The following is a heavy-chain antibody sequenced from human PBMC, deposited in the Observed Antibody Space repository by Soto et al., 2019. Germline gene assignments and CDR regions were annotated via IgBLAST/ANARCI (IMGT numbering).Heavy chain of an antibody. CDR2: IYYSGST. J-gene: IGHJ3*02. CDR3: ARVWGGAFAI. V-gene: IGHV4-59*01. CDR1: GGSISSYY. D-gene: IGHD3-10*01. Sequence: QVQLQESGPGLVKPSETLSLTCTVSGGSISSYYWSWIRQPPGKGLEWIGYIYYSGSTNYNPSLKSRVTLSVDTSKNRFSLKLSSVTAAGTAVYYCARVWGGAFAIWGQGTMVTVSS.